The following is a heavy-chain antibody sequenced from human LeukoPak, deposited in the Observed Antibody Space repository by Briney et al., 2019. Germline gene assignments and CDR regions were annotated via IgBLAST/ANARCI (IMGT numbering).Heavy chain of an antibody. CDR1: GFTFSSYP. CDR2: ITSSSSNT. Sequence: PGGSLRLSCAASGFTFSSYPMNWVRQAPGKGLEWVSYITSSSSNTYYTDSVKGRFTISRDNAKNSLYLQMNSLRAEDTAVYFCARERVTTTAFDFWGQGTMVTVSS. CDR3: ARERVTTTAFDF. V-gene: IGHV3-21*01. J-gene: IGHJ3*01. D-gene: IGHD5-12*01.